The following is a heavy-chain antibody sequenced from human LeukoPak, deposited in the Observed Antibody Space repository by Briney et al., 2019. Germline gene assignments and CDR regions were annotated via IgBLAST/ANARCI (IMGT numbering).Heavy chain of an antibody. CDR1: GYTFTSYG. V-gene: IGHV1-18*01. Sequence: ASVKVSCKASGYTFTSYGISWVRQAPGQGLEWMGWISAYNGNTNYAQKLQGRVTMTTDTSTSTAYMELRSLRSDDTAVYYCARERYGSGSYYGSYYYYGMDVWGQGTTVTVSS. CDR2: ISAYNGNT. D-gene: IGHD3-10*01. CDR3: ARERYGSGSYYGSYYYYGMDV. J-gene: IGHJ6*02.